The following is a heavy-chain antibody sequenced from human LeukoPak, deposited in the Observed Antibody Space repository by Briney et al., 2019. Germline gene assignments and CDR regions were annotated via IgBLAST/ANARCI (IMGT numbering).Heavy chain of an antibody. V-gene: IGHV3-30*02. CDR3: AKSSAGITWFDP. Sequence: GGSLRLSCAASGFTFSNYGMHWVRQAPGKGPECVAFTRFDDSYKAYGDPVKGRFTISRDNSKNTLYLQMDSLRSDDTAVYYCAKSSAGITWFDPWGQGTLVTVSS. CDR2: TRFDDSYK. J-gene: IGHJ5*02. D-gene: IGHD1-1*01. CDR1: GFTFSNYG.